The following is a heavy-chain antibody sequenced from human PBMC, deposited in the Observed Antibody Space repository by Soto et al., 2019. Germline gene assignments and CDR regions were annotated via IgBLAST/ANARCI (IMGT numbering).Heavy chain of an antibody. J-gene: IGHJ3*02. CDR1: GGSISSGAYY. V-gene: IGHV4-31*03. Sequence: PSETLSLTCTVSGGSISSGAYYWSWIRQHPGKGLEWIGYIFYSGSTYYNPSLKSRVTISVDTSKNQFSLKLSSVTAADTAVYYCASYQQLYASDIWRKGTMVTVSS. D-gene: IGHD2-2*01. CDR3: ASYQQLYASDI. CDR2: IFYSGST.